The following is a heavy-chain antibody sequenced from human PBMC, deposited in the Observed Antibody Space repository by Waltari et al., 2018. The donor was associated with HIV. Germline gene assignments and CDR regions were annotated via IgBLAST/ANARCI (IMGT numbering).Heavy chain of an antibody. D-gene: IGHD3-16*01. CDR1: GFTISSDN. Sequence: EVQLVESGGGLVKPGGSLRLSCAASGFTISSDNMNWVRQAPGTGREWVSSISSSSSYIYYADSVKGRFTISRDNAKNSLYLQMNSLRAEDTAVYYCARDFWGGYYYGMDVWGQGTTVTVSS. V-gene: IGHV3-21*01. CDR3: ARDFWGGYYYGMDV. CDR2: ISSSSSYI. J-gene: IGHJ6*02.